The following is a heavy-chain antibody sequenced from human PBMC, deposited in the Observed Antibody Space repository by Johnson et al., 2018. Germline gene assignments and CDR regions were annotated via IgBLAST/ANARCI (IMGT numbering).Heavy chain of an antibody. CDR2: MSSTNRII. J-gene: IGHJ6*03. Sequence: QVQLVQSGGGLAQPGGSLRLSCAASGFTFSDYYMSWIRQAPGERLEWVSYMSSTNRIINYADSVKGRFSISRDNAKNSRFLQMNSLRAEDTAIYYCAKDRWNRRHDYYMDVGGNGTTVTVSS. D-gene: IGHD1-1*01. V-gene: IGHV3-11*01. CDR1: GFTFSDYY. CDR3: AKDRWNRRHDYYMDV.